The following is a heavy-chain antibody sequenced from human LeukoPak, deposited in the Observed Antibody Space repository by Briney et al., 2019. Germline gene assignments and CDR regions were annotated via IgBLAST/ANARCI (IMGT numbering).Heavy chain of an antibody. CDR3: ARPGEESWVYAFDI. J-gene: IGHJ3*02. CDR2: IYYSGST. Sequence: SETLSLTCTVSGGSISSSSYYWGWIRQPPGKGLEWIGSIYYSGSTYYNPSLKSRVTISVDTSKNQFSLKLSSVTAADTGVYYCARPGEESWVYAFDIWGQGTMVTVSS. D-gene: IGHD6-13*01. V-gene: IGHV4-39*01. CDR1: GGSISSSSYY.